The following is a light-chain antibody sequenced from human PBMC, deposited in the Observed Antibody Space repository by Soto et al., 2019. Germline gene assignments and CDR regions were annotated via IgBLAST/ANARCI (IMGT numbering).Light chain of an antibody. CDR3: CSYSGRGPFYV. V-gene: IGLV2-23*01. CDR1: SSDLGSYNL. CDR2: DGS. Sequence: QSVLTQPASVSGSPGQSITVSCTGTSSDLGSYNLVSWYQQHPGKAPKLMIYDGSKRPSGVSNRFSASKSGNTASLTISGLQADDEADYYCCSYSGRGPFYVFGSGTKVTVL. J-gene: IGLJ1*01.